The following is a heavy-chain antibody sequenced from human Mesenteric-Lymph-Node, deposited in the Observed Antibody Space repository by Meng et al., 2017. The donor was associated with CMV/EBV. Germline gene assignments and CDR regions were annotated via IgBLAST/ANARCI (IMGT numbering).Heavy chain of an antibody. CDR1: GFTFSNYR. D-gene: IGHD2-2*01. V-gene: IGHV3-21*01. CDR2: IHDSSYI. CDR3: ARDCTSCYHTFDI. J-gene: IGHJ3*02. Sequence: GESLKISCEASGFTFSNYRMNWVRQTPGKGPEWVSTIHDSSYIYYADSVKGRFTISRDNAKNILYLQMNSLRAEDTAVYYCARDCTSCYHTFDIWGQGTMVTVSS.